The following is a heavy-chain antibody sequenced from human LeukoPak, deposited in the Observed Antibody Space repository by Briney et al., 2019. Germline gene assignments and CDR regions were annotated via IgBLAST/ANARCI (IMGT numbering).Heavy chain of an antibody. CDR2: ISGGGGST. J-gene: IGHJ4*02. CDR3: AKAKLWSPVH. Sequence: PGGSLRLSCAASGFTFSSYAMNWVRQAPGKGLEWVSAISGGGGSTYYADSVKGRFTISRDNSKNTLYLQMNSLRAEGTAVYYCAKAKLWSPVHWGQGTLVTVSS. CDR1: GFTFSSYA. V-gene: IGHV3-23*01. D-gene: IGHD5-18*01.